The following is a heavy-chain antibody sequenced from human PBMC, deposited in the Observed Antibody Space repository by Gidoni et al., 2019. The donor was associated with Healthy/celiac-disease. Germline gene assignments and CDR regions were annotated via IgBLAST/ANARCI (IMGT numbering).Heavy chain of an antibody. CDR2: ISYDGSNK. V-gene: IGHV3-30*18. D-gene: IGHD3-3*01. CDR1: GFTFSSYG. J-gene: IGHJ6*02. Sequence: QVQLVESGGGVVQPGRSLRLSCAASGFTFSSYGMHWVRQAPGKGLEWVAVISYDGSNKYYADSVKGRFTISRDNSKNTLYLQMNSLRAEDTAVYYCAKDQTRITIFGVVTENYYYYGMDVWGQGTTVTVSS. CDR3: AKDQTRITIFGVVTENYYYYGMDV.